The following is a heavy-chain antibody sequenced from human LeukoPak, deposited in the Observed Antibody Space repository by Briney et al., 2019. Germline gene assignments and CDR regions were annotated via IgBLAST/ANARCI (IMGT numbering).Heavy chain of an antibody. Sequence: PGGSLRLSCAASGFTFSSYAMSWVRQAPGKGLEWVSAISGSGGSTYYADSVKGRFTISRDNSKNTLYLQMNSLRAEDTAVYYCASMIVVVNDYYYYMDVWGKGTTVTVSS. J-gene: IGHJ6*03. D-gene: IGHD3-22*01. V-gene: IGHV3-23*01. CDR2: ISGSGGST. CDR1: GFTFSSYA. CDR3: ASMIVVVNDYYYYMDV.